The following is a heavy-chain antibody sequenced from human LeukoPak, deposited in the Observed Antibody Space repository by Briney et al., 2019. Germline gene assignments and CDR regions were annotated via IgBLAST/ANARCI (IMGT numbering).Heavy chain of an antibody. J-gene: IGHJ4*02. CDR1: GFTFSSYS. Sequence: GGSLRLSCAASGFTFSSYSMNWVRQAPGKGLEWVSSISSSSSYIYYADSVKGRFTISRDNAKNSLYLQMNSLRAEDTAVYYCAREGPNSGSYSYYFDYWGQGTLVTVSS. D-gene: IGHD3-10*01. CDR3: AREGPNSGSYSYYFDY. CDR2: ISSSSSYI. V-gene: IGHV3-21*01.